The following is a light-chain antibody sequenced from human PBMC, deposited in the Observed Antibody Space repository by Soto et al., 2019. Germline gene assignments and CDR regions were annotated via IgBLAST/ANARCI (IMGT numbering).Light chain of an antibody. CDR2: GNS. V-gene: IGLV1-40*01. Sequence: QSVLTRPPSVSGAPGQRVTISCTGSSSNIGAGYDVHWYQQLPGTAPKLLIYGNSNRPSGVPDRFSGSKSGTSVSLAITGIQAEDQVDYYCFSYDSSLSGYVFGSGTKVTVL. CDR1: SSNIGAGYD. J-gene: IGLJ1*01. CDR3: FSYDSSLSGYV.